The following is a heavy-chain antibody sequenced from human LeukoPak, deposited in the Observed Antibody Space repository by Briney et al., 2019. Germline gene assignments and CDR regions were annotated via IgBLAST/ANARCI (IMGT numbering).Heavy chain of an antibody. CDR2: INAGNGNT. J-gene: IGHJ6*04. CDR1: GYTSTSYA. Sequence: ASVKVSCKASGYTSTSYAMHWVRQAPGQRLEWMGWINAGNGNTKYSQKFQGRVTITRDTSASTAYMELSSLRSEDTAVYYCATGPRYCSGGSCYSAENYYYYGMDVWGKGTTVTVSS. V-gene: IGHV1-3*01. D-gene: IGHD2-15*01. CDR3: ATGPRYCSGGSCYSAENYYYYGMDV.